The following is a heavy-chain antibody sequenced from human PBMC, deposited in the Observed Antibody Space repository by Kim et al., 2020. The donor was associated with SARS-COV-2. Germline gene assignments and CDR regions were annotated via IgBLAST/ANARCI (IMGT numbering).Heavy chain of an antibody. Sequence: SETLSLTCADYGGSFSGHYRSEIRQPPGKGLEWIGEINHSGSTNYNPSLKSRVTISVDTSKNQFSLKLSSVTAADTAVYYCARVGSRTNDYWGQGTLVTVSS. J-gene: IGHJ4*02. CDR2: INHSGST. CDR1: GGSFSGHY. V-gene: IGHV4-34*01. CDR3: ARVGSRTNDY. D-gene: IGHD2-2*01.